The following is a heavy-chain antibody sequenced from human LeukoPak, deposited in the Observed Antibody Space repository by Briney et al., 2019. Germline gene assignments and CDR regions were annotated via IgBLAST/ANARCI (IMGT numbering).Heavy chain of an antibody. J-gene: IGHJ4*02. Sequence: GGSLRLSCAASGFTFSRYWMHWVRQAPGKGLVWVSFIRSDGSTTYADSVRGRFTISRDNAKKSLYLQMNSLRAEDTAVYYCARDGLGIDYWGQGTLVTVSS. CDR2: IRSDGSTT. V-gene: IGHV3-74*01. CDR1: GFTFSRYW. D-gene: IGHD3-10*01. CDR3: ARDGLGIDY.